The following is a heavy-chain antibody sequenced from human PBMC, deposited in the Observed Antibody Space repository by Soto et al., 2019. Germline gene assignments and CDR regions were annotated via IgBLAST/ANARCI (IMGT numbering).Heavy chain of an antibody. J-gene: IGHJ6*02. Sequence: KAGGSLRLSCAASGFTFSSYSMNWVRQAPGKGLEWVSSISSSSSYIYYADSVKGRFTISRDNAKNSLYLQMNSLRAEDTAVYYCAREQSITMIVVVTTVHYGMDVWGQGTTVTVSS. CDR3: AREQSITMIVVVTTVHYGMDV. CDR2: ISSSSSYI. V-gene: IGHV3-21*01. D-gene: IGHD3-22*01. CDR1: GFTFSSYS.